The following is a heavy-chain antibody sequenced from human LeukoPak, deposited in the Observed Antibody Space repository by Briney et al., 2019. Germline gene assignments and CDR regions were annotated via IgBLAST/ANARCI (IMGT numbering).Heavy chain of an antibody. J-gene: IGHJ3*01. Sequence: PGGSLRLSCTTSGFNFRAYWMGWVRQTPGKGLEWVAFIWYDGIKKYYLDSVKGRFAISRDNSENTLYLQMNSLRAEDTAMYFCARGKLTTVTTKHSFDLWGQGTMATVSS. CDR3: ARGKLTTVTTKHSFDL. D-gene: IGHD4-17*01. CDR2: IWYDGIKK. CDR1: GFNFRAYW. V-gene: IGHV3-33*01.